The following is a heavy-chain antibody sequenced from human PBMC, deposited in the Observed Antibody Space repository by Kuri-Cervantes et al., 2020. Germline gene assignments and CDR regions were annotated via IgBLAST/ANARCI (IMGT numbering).Heavy chain of an antibody. CDR2: ISYDGSNK. Sequence: GESLKISCAASGFTFSGYAMHWVRQAPGKGLEWVAVISYDGSNKYYADSVKGRFTTSRDNSKNTLYLQMNSLRAEDTAVYYCATANIVATICYTDYYMDVWGKGTTVTVSS. CDR3: ATANIVATICYTDYYMDV. CDR1: GFTFSGYA. D-gene: IGHD5-12*01. V-gene: IGHV3-30-3*01. J-gene: IGHJ6*03.